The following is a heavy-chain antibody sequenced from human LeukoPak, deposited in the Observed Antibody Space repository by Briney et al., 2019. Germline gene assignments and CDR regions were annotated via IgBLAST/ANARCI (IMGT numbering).Heavy chain of an antibody. J-gene: IGHJ4*02. V-gene: IGHV3-11*01. Sequence: PGGSLRLSCAASGFTFSDYYMSWIRQAPGKGLEWVSYISSSGSTIYYADSVKGRFTISRDNAKNSLYLQMNSLRAEDTAAYYCARDADSSGWYPRPFDYWGQGTLVTVSS. CDR1: GFTFSDYY. CDR2: ISSSGSTI. D-gene: IGHD6-19*01. CDR3: ARDADSSGWYPRPFDY.